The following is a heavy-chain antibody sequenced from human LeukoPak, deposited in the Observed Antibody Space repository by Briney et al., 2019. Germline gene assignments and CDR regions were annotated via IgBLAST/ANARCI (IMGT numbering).Heavy chain of an antibody. CDR2: IYYSGST. CDR1: GGSISSYY. Sequence: SETLSLTCTVSGGSISSYYWSWIRQPPGKGLEWIGYIYYSGSTNYNPSLKSRVTISVDTSKNQFSLKLSSVTAADTAVYYCVSFDYGDTLYYWGQGTLVTVSS. V-gene: IGHV4-59*12. D-gene: IGHD4-17*01. J-gene: IGHJ4*02. CDR3: VSFDYGDTLYY.